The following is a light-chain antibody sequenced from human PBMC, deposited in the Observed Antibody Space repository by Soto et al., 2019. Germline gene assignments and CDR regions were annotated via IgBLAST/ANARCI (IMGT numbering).Light chain of an antibody. V-gene: IGLV2-14*01. CDR1: SSDVGAYNL. J-gene: IGLJ1*01. CDR2: EVT. Sequence: QSALTQPVSVSGSPGQSITILCTGTSSDVGAYNLVSWYQHLPDKAPKLIISEVTNRPSGVSDRFSGSKSGNTASLTISGLQAEDEADYYCASLTTTNFVFGSGTKVTVL. CDR3: ASLTTTNFV.